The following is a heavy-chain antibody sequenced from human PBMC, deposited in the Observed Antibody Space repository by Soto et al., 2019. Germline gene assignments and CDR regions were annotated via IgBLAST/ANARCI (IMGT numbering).Heavy chain of an antibody. V-gene: IGHV4-34*01. CDR1: GGSFSGYY. D-gene: IGHD3-10*01. Sequence: SETLSLTCAVYGGSFSGYYWTWIRQPPGTGLEWIGEINHSGSTNYNPSLKSRVTISVDTSKNQFSLKLTSVTAADTAVYYCARDVPRDPFGELLWDAFDIWGQGTMVTVSS. CDR2: INHSGST. CDR3: ARDVPRDPFGELLWDAFDI. J-gene: IGHJ3*02.